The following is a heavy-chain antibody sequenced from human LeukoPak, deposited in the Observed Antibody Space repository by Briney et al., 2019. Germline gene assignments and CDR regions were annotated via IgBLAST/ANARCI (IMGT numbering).Heavy chain of an antibody. J-gene: IGHJ4*02. V-gene: IGHV5-10-1*01. Sequence: GASLLISSDCSGSIFTSHWICCGRPLPEKVLEWMGMIDASGSYTNYSPSFQGHVTISADKSISTAYLQWRSLKASGIAMYYCARHGVAGLGYFDYWGQGTLVTVSS. D-gene: IGHD7-27*01. CDR3: ARHGVAGLGYFDY. CDR1: GSIFTSHW. CDR2: IDASGSYT.